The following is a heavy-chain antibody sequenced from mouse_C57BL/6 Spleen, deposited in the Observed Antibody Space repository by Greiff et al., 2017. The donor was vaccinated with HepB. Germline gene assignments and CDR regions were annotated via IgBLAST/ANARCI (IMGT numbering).Heavy chain of an antibody. D-gene: IGHD1-2*01. J-gene: IGHJ2*01. CDR3: AIITTRYYLDY. CDR2: IHPSASAT. V-gene: IGHV1-74*01. Sequence: QVQLQQPGAELVKPGASVKVSCPASGYTFPSYWMHWVKQRPGQGLEWIGRIHPSASATNYHQRFKGKATLTVDKSSSTAYMQLSSLTSEDSAVYYSAIITTRYYLDYWGQGTTLTVSS. CDR1: GYTFPSYW.